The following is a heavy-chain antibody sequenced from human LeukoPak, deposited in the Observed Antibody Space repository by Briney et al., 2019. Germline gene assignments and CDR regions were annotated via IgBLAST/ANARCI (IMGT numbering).Heavy chain of an antibody. Sequence: SETLSLTCTVSGGSISSSSYYWGWIRQPPGKGLEWIGSIYYSGSTYYNPSLKSRVTISVDTSKNQFSLKLSSVTAADTAVYYCASHPCGGDCYFHNWFDPWGQGTLVTVSS. CDR2: IYYSGST. CDR3: ASHPCGGDCYFHNWFDP. V-gene: IGHV4-39*07. CDR1: GGSISSSSYY. D-gene: IGHD2-21*02. J-gene: IGHJ5*02.